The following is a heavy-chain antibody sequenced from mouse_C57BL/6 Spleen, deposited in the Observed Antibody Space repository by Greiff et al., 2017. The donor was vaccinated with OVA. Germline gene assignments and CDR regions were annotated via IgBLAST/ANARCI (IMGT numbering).Heavy chain of an antibody. Sequence: EVQVVESGPELVKPGASVKISCKASGYSFTDYNMNWVKQSNGKSLEWIGVINPNYGTTSYNQKFKGKATLTVDQSSSTAYMQLNSLTSEDSAVYYCARGGLRTAQATWFAYWGQGTLVTVSA. CDR2: INPNYGTT. CDR1: GYSFTDYN. V-gene: IGHV1-39*01. D-gene: IGHD3-2*02. CDR3: ARGGLRTAQATWFAY. J-gene: IGHJ3*01.